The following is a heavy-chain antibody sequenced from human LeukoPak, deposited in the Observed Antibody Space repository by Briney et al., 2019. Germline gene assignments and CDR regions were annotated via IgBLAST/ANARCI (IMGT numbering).Heavy chain of an antibody. D-gene: IGHD6-19*01. Sequence: GGSLRLSCAASGFTFSTYAMGWGRQGPGKGLEWVSSISGRGGSSYYADSVKDRFTISRDNSKNTLYLQMYNLRDEDTAIYYCAKRGISSGWYGDWGQGTLVTVSS. CDR1: GFTFSTYA. V-gene: IGHV3-23*01. CDR3: AKRGISSGWYGD. CDR2: ISGRGGSS. J-gene: IGHJ4*02.